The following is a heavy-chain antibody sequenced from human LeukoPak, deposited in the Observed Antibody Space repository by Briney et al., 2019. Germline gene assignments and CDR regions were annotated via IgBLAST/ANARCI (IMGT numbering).Heavy chain of an antibody. CDR3: ARNGGDSSSRSYYYYYYGMDV. J-gene: IGHJ6*02. D-gene: IGHD6-13*01. Sequence: ASVKVSCKASGYTFTSYYMHWVRQALGQGLEWMGIINPSGGSTSYAQKFQGRVTMTRDTSTSTVYTELSSLRSEDTAVYYCARNGGDSSSRSYYYYYYGMDVWGQGTTVTVSS. CDR2: INPSGGST. CDR1: GYTFTSYY. V-gene: IGHV1-46*01.